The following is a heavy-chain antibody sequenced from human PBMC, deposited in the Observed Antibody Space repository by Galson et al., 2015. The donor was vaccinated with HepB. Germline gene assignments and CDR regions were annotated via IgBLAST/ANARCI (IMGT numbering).Heavy chain of an antibody. V-gene: IGHV1-2*04. CDR1: GYTFTGYY. CDR3: ARGDRGYSYGGRNTNNWFDP. Sequence: SVKVSCKASGYTFTGYYMHWVRQAPGQGLEWMGWINPNGGGTNYAQKFQGWVTMTRDTSISTAYMELSRLRFDDTAVYYCARGDRGYSYGGRNTNNWFDPWGQGTLVTVSS. CDR2: INPNGGGT. J-gene: IGHJ5*02. D-gene: IGHD5-18*01.